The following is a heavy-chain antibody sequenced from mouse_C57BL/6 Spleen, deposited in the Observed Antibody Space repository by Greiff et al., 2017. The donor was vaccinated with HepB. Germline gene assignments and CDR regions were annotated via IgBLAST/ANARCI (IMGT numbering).Heavy chain of an antibody. CDR3: ARAASYGSSYGY. CDR2: IYPGDGDT. CDR1: GYAFSSSW. J-gene: IGHJ2*01. V-gene: IGHV1-82*01. Sequence: VKLLESGPELVKPGASVKISCKASGYAFSSSWMNWVKQRPGKGLEWIGRIYPGDGDTNYNGKFKGKATLTADKSSSTAYMQLSSLTSEDSAVYFCARAASYGSSYGYWGQGTTLTVSS. D-gene: IGHD1-1*01.